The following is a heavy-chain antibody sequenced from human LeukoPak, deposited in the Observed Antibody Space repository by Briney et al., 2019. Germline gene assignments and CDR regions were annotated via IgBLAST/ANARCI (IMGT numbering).Heavy chain of an antibody. Sequence: PGGSLRLSCAASGFTFSNYAMSWVRQAPGKGLEWVSAISGSGSSTYYADSVKGRFTISRDNSKNTPYLQMNSLRAEDTAVYYCANPVLRYFDWLFPPFDYWGQGTLVTVSS. CDR3: ANPVLRYFDWLFPPFDY. CDR1: GFTFSNYA. J-gene: IGHJ4*02. V-gene: IGHV3-23*01. D-gene: IGHD3-9*01. CDR2: ISGSGSST.